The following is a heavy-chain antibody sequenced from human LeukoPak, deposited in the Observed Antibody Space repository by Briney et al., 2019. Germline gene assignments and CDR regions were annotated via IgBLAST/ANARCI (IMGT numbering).Heavy chain of an antibody. D-gene: IGHD6-19*01. V-gene: IGHV4-34*01. CDR1: GFTFSSYG. Sequence: GSLRLSCAASGFTFSSYGMNWVRQAPGKGLEWIGEINHSGSTNYNPSLKSRVTISVDTSKNQFSLKLSSVTAADTAVYYCARIQWLVHSLDYWGQGTLVTVSS. CDR2: INHSGST. CDR3: ARIQWLVHSLDY. J-gene: IGHJ4*02.